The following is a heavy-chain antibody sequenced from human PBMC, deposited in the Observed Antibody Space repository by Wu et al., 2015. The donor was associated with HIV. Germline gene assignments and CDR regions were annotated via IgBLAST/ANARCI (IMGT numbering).Heavy chain of an antibody. CDR1: GYTFTGYY. CDR3: ARTVEIEYCSSTSCASPGGFDP. Sequence: QVQLVQSGAEVKKPGASVKVSCKASGYTFTGYYMHWVRQAPGQGLEWMGWINPNSGGTNYAQKFQGRVTMTRDTSISTAYMELSRLRSDDTAVYYCARTVEIEYCSSTSCASPGGFDPWGQGTLVTVSS. J-gene: IGHJ5*02. V-gene: IGHV1-2*02. CDR2: INPNSGGT. D-gene: IGHD2-2*01.